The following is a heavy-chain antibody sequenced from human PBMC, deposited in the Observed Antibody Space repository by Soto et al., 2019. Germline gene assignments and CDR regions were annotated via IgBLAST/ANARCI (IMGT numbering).Heavy chain of an antibody. CDR1: GYSFTSYW. Sequence: RGALKISCKGSGYSFTSYWNGWVRQMPGKRLEWMGIIFPGDSDTRYSPSFQGQVTISADTSISTAYLQWTSLKASDTAMYYCARSRRGAYSSGWYSPSGYYNYGIDVWGQGTKVTVSS. CDR2: IFPGDSDT. CDR3: ARSRRGAYSSGWYSPSGYYNYGIDV. J-gene: IGHJ6*02. D-gene: IGHD6-19*01. V-gene: IGHV5-51*01.